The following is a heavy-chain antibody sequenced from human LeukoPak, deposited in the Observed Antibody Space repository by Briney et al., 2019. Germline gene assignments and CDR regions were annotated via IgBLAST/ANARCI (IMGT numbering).Heavy chain of an antibody. Sequence: GGSLRLSCAASGFTFSSYSMNWVRQAPGKGLEWVSSISSSSSYIYYADSVKGRFTISRDNAKNSLYLQMNSLRAEDTAVYYCARSYGDKTDAFDIWGQGTMVTVSS. CDR1: GFTFSSYS. CDR3: ARSYGDKTDAFDI. D-gene: IGHD4-17*01. V-gene: IGHV3-21*01. CDR2: ISSSSSYI. J-gene: IGHJ3*02.